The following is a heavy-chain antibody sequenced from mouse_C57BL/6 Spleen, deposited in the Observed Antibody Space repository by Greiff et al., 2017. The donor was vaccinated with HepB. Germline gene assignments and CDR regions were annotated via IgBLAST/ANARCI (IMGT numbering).Heavy chain of an antibody. V-gene: IGHV1-59*01. J-gene: IGHJ2*01. CDR2: IDPSDSYT. CDR1: GYTFTSYW. CDR3: ARSDYGSSPFDY. Sequence: QVQLQQPGAELVRPGTSVKLSCKASGYTFTSYWMHWVKQRPGQGLEWIGVIDPSDSYTNYNQKFQGKATLTVDTSSSTAYMQLSSLPSEDSAVYYGARSDYGSSPFDYWGQGTTLTVSS. D-gene: IGHD1-1*01.